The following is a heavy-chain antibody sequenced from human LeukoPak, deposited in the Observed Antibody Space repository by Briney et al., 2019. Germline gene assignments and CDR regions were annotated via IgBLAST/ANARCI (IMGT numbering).Heavy chain of an antibody. CDR1: GGSISSYY. V-gene: IGHV4-4*07. CDR2: IYTSGST. J-gene: IGHJ4*02. D-gene: IGHD7-27*01. CDR3: ARFSPRAMGNYFDF. Sequence: SETLSLTCTVSGGSISSYYWSWIRQPAGKGLEWIGRIYTSGSTNYNPSLKSRVTMSVDTSKNQFSLNLSSVTAADTAVYYCARFSPRAMGNYFDFWGQGTLVTVSS.